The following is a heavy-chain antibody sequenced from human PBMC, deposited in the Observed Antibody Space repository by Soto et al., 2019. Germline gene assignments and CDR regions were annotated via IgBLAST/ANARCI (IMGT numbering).Heavy chain of an antibody. Sequence: QVQLVESGGGVVQPGRSLRLSCAASGLTFSSHGMHWVRQAPGKGLEWVADIWYDGSKKYYAESVKGRFTISRDNSKKTLYLQMDSLTAEDTAVYYCARGATRSGMDVWGQGTTVIVSS. CDR1: GLTFSSHG. CDR3: ARGATRSGMDV. J-gene: IGHJ6*02. D-gene: IGHD2-15*01. V-gene: IGHV3-33*01. CDR2: IWYDGSKK.